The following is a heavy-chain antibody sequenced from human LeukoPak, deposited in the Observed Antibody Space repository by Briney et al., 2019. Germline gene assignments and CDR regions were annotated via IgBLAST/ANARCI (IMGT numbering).Heavy chain of an antibody. Sequence: QPGGSLRLSCAASGFTFSSYAMSWVRQAPGKGLEWVSAISGSGGSTYYADSVKGRFTISRDNSKNTLYLQMNSLRAEDTAVYYCARDMCSSTSCYDYYYYGMDVWGQGTTVTVSS. CDR2: ISGSGGST. CDR3: ARDMCSSTSCYDYYYYGMDV. J-gene: IGHJ6*02. D-gene: IGHD2-2*01. V-gene: IGHV3-23*01. CDR1: GFTFSSYA.